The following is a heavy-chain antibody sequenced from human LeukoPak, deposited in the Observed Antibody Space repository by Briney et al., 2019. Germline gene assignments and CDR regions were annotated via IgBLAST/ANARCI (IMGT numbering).Heavy chain of an antibody. J-gene: IGHJ4*01. V-gene: IGHV3-21*01. CDR3: ARDRRAAAGTAPFDY. D-gene: IGHD6-13*01. CDR1: GFTFSSYS. Sequence: PGGSLRLSCAASGFTFSSYSMNWVRQAPGKGLEWVSSISSSSSYIYYADSVKGRFTISRDNAKNSLYLQMNSLRAEDTAVYYCARDRRAAAGTAPFDYWGQGNPGHRLL. CDR2: ISSSSSYI.